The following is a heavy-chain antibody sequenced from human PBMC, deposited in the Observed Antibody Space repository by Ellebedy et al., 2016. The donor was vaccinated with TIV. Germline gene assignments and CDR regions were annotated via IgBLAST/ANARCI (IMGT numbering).Heavy chain of an antibody. D-gene: IGHD3-22*01. Sequence: GESLKISCAASGFTFSSYAMSWVRQAPGKGLEWVSTISHTGSRTYYADSVEGRFTISRDTSKKTLYLQMNSLRAEDTAIYYCAKGRGGGSDSSAPRYYFDYWGLGTPVTVSS. CDR1: GFTFSSYA. J-gene: IGHJ4*02. CDR2: ISHTGSRT. V-gene: IGHV3-23*01. CDR3: AKGRGGGSDSSAPRYYFDY.